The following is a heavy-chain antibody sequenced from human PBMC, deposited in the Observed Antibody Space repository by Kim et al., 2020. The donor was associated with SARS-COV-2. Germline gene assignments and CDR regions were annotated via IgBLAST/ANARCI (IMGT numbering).Heavy chain of an antibody. J-gene: IGHJ2*01. D-gene: IGHD6-13*01. Sequence: GGSLRLSCAASGFTFSSYAMHWVRQAPGKGLEWVAVISYDGSNKYYADSVKGRFTIYRDNSKNTLYLQMNSLRAEDTAVYYCGRIAAAGTWYFDLWGRGTLVTVSS. CDR2: ISYDGSNK. CDR3: GRIAAAGTWYFDL. CDR1: GFTFSSYA. V-gene: IGHV3-30-3*01.